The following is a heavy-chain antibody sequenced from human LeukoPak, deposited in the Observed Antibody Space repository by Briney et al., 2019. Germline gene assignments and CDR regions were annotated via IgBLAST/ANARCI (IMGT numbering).Heavy chain of an antibody. CDR3: AXXXRXXLXXVXPAXXDY. D-gene: IGHD2-2*01. J-gene: IGHJ4*01. CDR2: ISAYNGHS. Sequence: FTXXYMHWVRQAPGQGLEWMGWISAYNGHSKYAQKLQGRVTMTTDTSTSTAYMELRSLRSDDTAVYYCAXXXRXXLXXVXPAXXDYWGXGTLVTVSA. V-gene: IGHV1-18*04. CDR1: FTXXY.